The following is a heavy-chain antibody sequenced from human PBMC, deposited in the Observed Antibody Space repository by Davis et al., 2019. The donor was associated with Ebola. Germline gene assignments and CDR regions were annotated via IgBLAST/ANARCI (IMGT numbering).Heavy chain of an antibody. D-gene: IGHD3-3*01. CDR3: ARGTRAITIFGVVPRQPFDY. CDR1: GGSISSYY. V-gene: IGHV4-59*12. CDR2: IYYSGST. Sequence: SETLSLTCTVSGGSISSYYWSWIRQPPGKGLEWIGYIYYSGSTNYNPSLKSRVTISVDTSKNQFSLKLSSVTAADTAVYYCARGTRAITIFGVVPRQPFDYWGQGTLVTVSS. J-gene: IGHJ4*02.